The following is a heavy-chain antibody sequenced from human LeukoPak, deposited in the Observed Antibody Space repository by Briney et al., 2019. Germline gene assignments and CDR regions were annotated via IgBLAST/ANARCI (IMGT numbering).Heavy chain of an antibody. V-gene: IGHV1-46*01. CDR3: ARGRYSSGYAGGFAFDI. CDR1: GYTFTSYY. Sequence: GASVKVSCKASGYTFTSYYMHWVRQAPGQGLEWMGIINPSGGSTSYAQKFQGRVTMTRDMSTSTVYMELSSLRSEDTAVYYCARGRYSSGYAGGFAFDIWGQGTMVTVSS. J-gene: IGHJ3*02. CDR2: INPSGGST. D-gene: IGHD3-22*01.